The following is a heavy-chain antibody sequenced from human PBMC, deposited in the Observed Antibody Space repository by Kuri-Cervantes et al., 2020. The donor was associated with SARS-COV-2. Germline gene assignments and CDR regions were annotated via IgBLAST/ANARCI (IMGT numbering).Heavy chain of an antibody. CDR3: ARGGWITGTTSAYYYYYMDV. V-gene: IGHV1-8*03. D-gene: IGHD1-7*01. J-gene: IGHJ6*03. CDR1: GYTFTSYD. CDR2: MNPNSGNT. Sequence: ASVKVSCKASGYTFTSYDINWVRQAAGQGLEWMGWMNPNSGNTGYVQKFQGRVTITRNTSISTAYMELSSLRSEDTAVYYCARGGWITGTTSAYYYYYMDVWGKGTTVTVSS.